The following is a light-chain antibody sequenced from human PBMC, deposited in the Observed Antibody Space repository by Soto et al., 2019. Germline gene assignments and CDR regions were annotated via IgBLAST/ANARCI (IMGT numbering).Light chain of an antibody. J-gene: IGKJ2*01. V-gene: IGKV3-20*01. CDR2: GVS. CDR3: QQYNAPPRT. CDR1: QSITSRY. Sequence: EIVLTQSPGTLSLSPGERATLSCRASQSITSRYFAWYQKKPGQAPRLLIYGVSNRATGIPDRFSGSGSGTDFTLTISRLEPEDFAVYYCQQYNAPPRTFGQGTQLEIK.